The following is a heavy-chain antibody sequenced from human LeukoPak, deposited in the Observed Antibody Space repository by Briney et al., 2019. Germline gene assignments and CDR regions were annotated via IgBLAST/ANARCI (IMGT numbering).Heavy chain of an antibody. CDR3: ARRGGDNSGGFYFDY. D-gene: IGHD2-21*02. Sequence: GESLKISCKGSEYTFTNYWIAWVRQTPEKGLEWMGIIYPGDSDTRYNPSFQGQVTISADKSIKTAYLQWSSLKASDTAMYYCARRGGDNSGGFYFDYWGQGSMVTVS. CDR2: IYPGDSDT. J-gene: IGHJ4*02. V-gene: IGHV5-51*01. CDR1: EYTFTNYW.